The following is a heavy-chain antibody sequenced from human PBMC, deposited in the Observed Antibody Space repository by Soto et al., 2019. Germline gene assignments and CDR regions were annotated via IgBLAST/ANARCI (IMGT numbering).Heavy chain of an antibody. J-gene: IGHJ6*02. CDR1: GNTLTTNA. V-gene: IGHV1-3*01. D-gene: IGHD1-26*01. CDR2: INAGDGDT. CDR3: ARTAPPTTYYYYYYGMDV. Sequence: ASVKVSCKASGNTLTTNAIHWLRRAPGQGLEWMAWINAGDGDTRYSQRFQGRLTITSDTSASTAYMELSSLKSEDTAVYYCARTAPPTTYYYYYYGMDVWGQGTTVTVSS.